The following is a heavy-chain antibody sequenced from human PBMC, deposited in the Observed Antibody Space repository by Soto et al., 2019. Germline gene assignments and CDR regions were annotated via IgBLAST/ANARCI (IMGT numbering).Heavy chain of an antibody. CDR2: ISGSGAAT. J-gene: IGHJ3*01. Sequence: EVQLLESGGGLRQPGGSLRLSCAAAGFPFRTHAMTWVRQTPAKGLEWSSTISGSGAATYYADSVRGRFTISRDNTENTLFLQMNRLRAEDSAMYFCTKGRRGAWAPDFFDVWGQGTPVTVSS. V-gene: IGHV3-23*01. D-gene: IGHD2-21*02. CDR1: GFPFRTHA. CDR3: TKGRRGAWAPDFFDV.